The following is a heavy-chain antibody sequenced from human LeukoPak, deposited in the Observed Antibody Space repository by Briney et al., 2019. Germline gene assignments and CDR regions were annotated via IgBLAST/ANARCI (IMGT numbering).Heavy chain of an antibody. D-gene: IGHD3-3*01. CDR3: ARGDRFLEWLPNDY. V-gene: IGHV1-2*02. CDR1: GYTFTGYY. CDR2: IDPNSGGT. J-gene: IGHJ4*02. Sequence: ASVKVSCKASGYTFTGYYMHWVRRAPGQGLEWMGWIDPNSGGTNYAQKFQGRVTMTRDTSISTAYMELSRLRSDDTAVYYCARGDRFLEWLPNDYWGQGTLVTVSS.